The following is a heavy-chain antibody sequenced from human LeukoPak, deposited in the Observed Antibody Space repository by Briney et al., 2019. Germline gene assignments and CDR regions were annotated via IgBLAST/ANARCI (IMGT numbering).Heavy chain of an antibody. D-gene: IGHD6-6*01. J-gene: IGHJ5*02. V-gene: IGHV3-30*18. CDR1: GFTFSSYG. Sequence: GESLRLSCAASGFTFSSYGMHWVRQAPGKGLEWVAVISYDGSNKYYADSVKGRFTISRDNSKNTLYLQMNSLRAEDTAVYYCAKDRIAARGWFDPWGQGTLVTVSS. CDR2: ISYDGSNK. CDR3: AKDRIAARGWFDP.